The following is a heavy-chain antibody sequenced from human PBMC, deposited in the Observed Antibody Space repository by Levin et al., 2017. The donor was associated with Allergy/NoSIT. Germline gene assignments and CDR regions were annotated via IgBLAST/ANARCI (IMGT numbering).Heavy chain of an antibody. CDR1: GFTFSDYY. V-gene: IGHV3-11*01. Sequence: GGSLRLSCAASGFTFSDYYMSWIRQAPGKGLEWVSFISNSGSTRYYADSVKGRFTISRDNAKNSLYLQMNSLRAKDTAVYYWAREPPPPYNCRLYYYYYGMDVWGLGTTVTVSS. J-gene: IGHJ6*02. CDR3: AREPPPPYNCRLYYYYYGMDV. CDR2: ISNSGSTR. D-gene: IGHD5-24*01.